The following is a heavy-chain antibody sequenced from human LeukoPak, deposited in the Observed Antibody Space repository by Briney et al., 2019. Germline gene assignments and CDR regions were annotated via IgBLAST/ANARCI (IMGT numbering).Heavy chain of an antibody. D-gene: IGHD2-2*02. CDR2: IYPGDSDT. Sequence: GESLMISCKGSGYSFTNYWITWARQMPGKGLEWMGTIYPGDSDTRYSPSFQGQVTISADKSISTAYLQWSSLKASDTAMYYCARHRYCTSTACYNMGGYWGQGTLVTVSS. CDR3: ARHRYCTSTACYNMGGY. V-gene: IGHV5-51*01. J-gene: IGHJ4*02. CDR1: GYSFTNYW.